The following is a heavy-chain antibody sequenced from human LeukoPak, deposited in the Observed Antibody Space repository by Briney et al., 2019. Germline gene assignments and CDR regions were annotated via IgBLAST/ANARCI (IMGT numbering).Heavy chain of an antibody. CDR3: ARELVVVAATWFDP. V-gene: IGHV4-4*07. Sequence: SETLSLTCTVSGGSISSYYWSWIRQPAGKGLEWIGRIYTSGSTNYNPSLKSRVTMSVDTSKNQFSLKLSSVTAADTAVYYCARELVVVAATWFDPWGQGTLVTVSS. CDR2: IYTSGST. CDR1: GGSISSYY. J-gene: IGHJ5*02. D-gene: IGHD2-15*01.